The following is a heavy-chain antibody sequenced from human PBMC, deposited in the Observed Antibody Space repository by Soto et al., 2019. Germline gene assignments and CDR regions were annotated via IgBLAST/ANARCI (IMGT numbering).Heavy chain of an antibody. CDR1: GYTFTSYD. D-gene: IGHD6-19*01. V-gene: IGHV1-8*01. CDR3: ARAYSSGWYTKYYFDY. Sequence: ASVKVSCKASGYTFTSYDINWVRQATGQGLEWMGWMNPNSGNTGYAQKFQGRVTMTRNTSISTAYMELSSLRSEDTAVYYCARAYSSGWYTKYYFDYWGQGTLVTVSS. J-gene: IGHJ4*02. CDR2: MNPNSGNT.